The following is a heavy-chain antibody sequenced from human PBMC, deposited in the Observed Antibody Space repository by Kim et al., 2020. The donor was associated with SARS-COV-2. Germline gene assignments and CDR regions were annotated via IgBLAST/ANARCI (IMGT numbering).Heavy chain of an antibody. V-gene: IGHV3-7*01. Sequence: GGSLRLSCAASGFTFSSYAMSWVRQTPVKGLEWVANIKQDGSEKYYVDSVKGRFTISRDNAKNSLYLQMNSLRAEDTAMYYCVRSRGVDYWGQGTVVTVSS. CDR2: IKQDGSEK. D-gene: IGHD2-2*01. J-gene: IGHJ4*02. CDR1: GFTFSSYA. CDR3: VRSRGVDY.